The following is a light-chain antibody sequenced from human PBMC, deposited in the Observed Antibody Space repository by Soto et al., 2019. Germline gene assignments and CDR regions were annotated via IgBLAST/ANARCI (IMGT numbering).Light chain of an antibody. CDR2: AAS. J-gene: IGKJ1*01. V-gene: IGKV1-27*01. Sequence: DIQMTQSPSSLSASVGDRGTITCRASQGISKCLAWYPQKRGKAPTLLIYAASILPSGVPSRFSGSGSGTAFPLTISSLRPEDVATYYCQKYNSAPWTFGQGTKVEIK. CDR1: QGISKC. CDR3: QKYNSAPWT.